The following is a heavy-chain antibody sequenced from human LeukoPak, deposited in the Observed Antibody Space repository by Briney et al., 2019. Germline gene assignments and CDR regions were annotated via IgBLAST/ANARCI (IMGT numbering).Heavy chain of an antibody. CDR2: INSDGSST. CDR1: GFTFSSDW. V-gene: IGHV3-74*01. Sequence: GGSLRLSCAASGFTFSSDWMHWVRQAQGKGLVWVSRINSDGSSTSYADSVKGRFTISRDNAKNTLYLEVNSQRAEDTAVYYCSRGDDYGDYVRDWGQGTLVTVSS. CDR3: SRGDDYGDYVRD. D-gene: IGHD4-17*01. J-gene: IGHJ4*02.